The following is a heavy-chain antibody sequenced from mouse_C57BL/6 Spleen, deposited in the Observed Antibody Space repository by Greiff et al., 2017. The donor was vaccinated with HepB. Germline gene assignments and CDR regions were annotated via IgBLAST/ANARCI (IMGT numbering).Heavy chain of an antibody. CDR2: INPNNGGT. D-gene: IGHD1-2*01. CDR1: GYTFTDYN. J-gene: IGHJ1*03. Sequence: EVQLQQSGPELVKPGASVKIPCKASGYTFTDYNMDWVKQSHGKSLEWIGDINPNNGGTIYNQKFKGKATLTVDKSSSTAYMELRSLTSEDTAVYYCARGFGYQYFDVWGTGTTVTVSS. V-gene: IGHV1-18*01. CDR3: ARGFGYQYFDV.